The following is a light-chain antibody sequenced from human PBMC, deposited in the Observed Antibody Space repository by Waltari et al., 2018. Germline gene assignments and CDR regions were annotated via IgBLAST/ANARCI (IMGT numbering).Light chain of an antibody. CDR2: GAS. CDR1: QSLSSN. J-gene: IGKJ1*01. V-gene: IGKV3-15*01. CDR3: QERGRT. Sequence: IVMTQSPATLSVSPGEGATLSCKASQSLSSNLAWDQQKPGHLPRLLIYGASTRATGIPARFSGSGSGTEFTLTISSLQAEDFAVYYCQERGRTFGQGTKVEIK.